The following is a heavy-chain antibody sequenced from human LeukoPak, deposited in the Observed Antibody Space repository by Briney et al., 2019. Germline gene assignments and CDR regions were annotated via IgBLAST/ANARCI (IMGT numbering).Heavy chain of an antibody. CDR3: VRGESTYDYVWGSYRPTDY. CDR1: GFTIRSYG. V-gene: IGHV3-23*01. J-gene: IGHJ4*02. CDR2: IRGSGGTT. Sequence: PGGSLRLSCAVSGFTIRSYGMSWVRQAPGKGLEWVSGIRGSGGTTYYADSVKGRSTISRDNAKNTVYLQTNSLRAEDTAVYYCVRGESTYDYVWGSYRPTDYWGQGTLVTVSS. D-gene: IGHD3-16*02.